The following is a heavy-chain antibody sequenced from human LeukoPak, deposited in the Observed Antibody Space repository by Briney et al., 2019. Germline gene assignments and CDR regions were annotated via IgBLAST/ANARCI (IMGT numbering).Heavy chain of an antibody. CDR3: ARGRIVATSTSLAIY. J-gene: IGHJ4*02. CDR1: GYTFTSYD. Sequence: GASVKVSCKASGYTFTSYDINWVRQATGQGLGWMGWMNPNSGNTGYAQKFQGRVTMTRNTSISTAYMELSSLRSEVTAVYYCARGRIVATSTSLAIYWGQRTLVTVSS. D-gene: IGHD5-12*01. CDR2: MNPNSGNT. V-gene: IGHV1-8*01.